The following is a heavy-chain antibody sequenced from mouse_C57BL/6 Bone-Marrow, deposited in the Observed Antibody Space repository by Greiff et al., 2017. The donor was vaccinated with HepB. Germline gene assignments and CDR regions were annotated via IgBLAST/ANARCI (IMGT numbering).Heavy chain of an antibody. J-gene: IGHJ4*01. D-gene: IGHD2-10*02. CDR3: AKYGNYVGYAMDY. V-gene: IGHV5-17*02. Sequence: EVKLVESGGGLVQPGGSRKLSCAVSGFTLSSFGIHWVRQAPEKGLEWVAYISSGSTTIYYADTVKGRFTISKDNPRNTLFLQMTSIRSEDTAMYYCAKYGNYVGYAMDYWGQGTSVTVSS. CDR1: GFTLSSFG. CDR2: ISSGSTTI.